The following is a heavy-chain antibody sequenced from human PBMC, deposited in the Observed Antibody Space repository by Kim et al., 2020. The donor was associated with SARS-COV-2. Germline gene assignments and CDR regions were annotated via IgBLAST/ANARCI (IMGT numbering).Heavy chain of an antibody. D-gene: IGHD4-17*01. Sequence: YYVDSVKGRFTISRDNSKNTLYLQMNSLRVEDTAVYYCARNDYGEYYFDCWGQGTLVTVSS. CDR3: ARNDYGEYYFDC. J-gene: IGHJ4*02. V-gene: IGHV3-30*01.